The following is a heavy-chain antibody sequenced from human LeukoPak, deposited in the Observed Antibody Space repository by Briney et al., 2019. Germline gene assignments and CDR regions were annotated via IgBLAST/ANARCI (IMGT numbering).Heavy chain of an antibody. D-gene: IGHD6-13*01. CDR2: INPSGGST. V-gene: IGHV1-46*01. J-gene: IGHJ4*02. Sequence: ASVNVSCKASGYTFTSYYMHWVRQAPGQGLEWMGIINPSGGSTSYAQKFQGRVTMTRGTSTSTVYMELSSLRSEDTAVYYCARVDSSSWYSDYWGQGTLVTVSS. CDR1: GYTFTSYY. CDR3: ARVDSSSWYSDY.